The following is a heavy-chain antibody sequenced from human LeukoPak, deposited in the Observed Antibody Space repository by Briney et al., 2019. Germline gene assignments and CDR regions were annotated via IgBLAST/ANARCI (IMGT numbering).Heavy chain of an antibody. CDR2: IYSGGSR. V-gene: IGHV3-53*01. Sequence: GALRLSCAASGFTVSSNYMSWVRQAPGKGLEWVSVIYSGGSRYYADSVKGRFTISRDNSKNTLYLQMNSLRAEDTAVYYCARSGYSYGFSAFDIWAKGQWSPSLQ. CDR3: ARSGYSYGFSAFDI. CDR1: GFTVSSNY. D-gene: IGHD5-18*01. J-gene: IGHJ3*02.